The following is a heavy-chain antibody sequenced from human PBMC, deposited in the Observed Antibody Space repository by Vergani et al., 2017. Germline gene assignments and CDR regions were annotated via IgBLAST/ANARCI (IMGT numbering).Heavy chain of an antibody. CDR1: GGTFSSYA. V-gene: IGHV1-69*12. CDR3: ARGGGYSSSWYSPTYYYYYGMDV. J-gene: IGHJ6*02. Sequence: QVQLVQSGAEVKKPGSSVKVSCKASGGTFSSYAISWVRQAPGQGLEWMGGINPIFGTANYAQKFQGRVTITADESTSTAYMELSSLRSEDTAVYYCARGGGYSSSWYSPTYYYYYGMDVWGQGTTVTVSS. CDR2: INPIFGTA. D-gene: IGHD6-13*01.